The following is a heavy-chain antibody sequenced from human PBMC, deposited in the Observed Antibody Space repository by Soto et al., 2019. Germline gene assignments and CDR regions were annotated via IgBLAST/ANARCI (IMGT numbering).Heavy chain of an antibody. J-gene: IGHJ4*02. D-gene: IGHD6-13*01. CDR1: GFTFGDYS. Sequence: EVQLGESWGGMVRPGGSLRLSWAASGFTFGDYSISWVRQGPGKGLEWVSGINWNGGSTYYADSGKGRFPISRDNAKNSLSLQSTSLRAEATALYYCARGPYVSSSSWYYDFWGQRKLVTVAA. CDR3: ARGPYVSSSSWYYDF. CDR2: INWNGGST. V-gene: IGHV3-20*04.